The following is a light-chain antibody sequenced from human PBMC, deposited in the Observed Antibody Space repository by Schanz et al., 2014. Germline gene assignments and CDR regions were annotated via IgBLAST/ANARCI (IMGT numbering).Light chain of an antibody. CDR2: DVS. Sequence: QSALTQPASVSGSPGQSIAISCTGTSRDVGGYNYVSWYQQHPGKAPKLMNYDVSNRPSGVPDRFTGSKSGNTASLTVSGLQAEDEGDYYCSSYAGNNKLLFGGGTQLTV. CDR1: SRDVGGYNY. CDR3: SSYAGNNKLL. V-gene: IGLV2-8*01. J-gene: IGLJ2*01.